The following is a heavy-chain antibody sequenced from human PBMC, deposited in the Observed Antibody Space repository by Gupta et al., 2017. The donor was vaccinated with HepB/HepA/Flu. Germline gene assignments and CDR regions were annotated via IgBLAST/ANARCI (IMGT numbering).Heavy chain of an antibody. CDR1: GFTLSDFV. CDR3: AKGTIGAQGALDG. Sequence: QVRVVESGGGVVQPGTSLRLSCSASGFTLSDFVIQWVSQAPGKGLEWVAMTSFDGSDKYFADSVQGRFTISRDNSKNTLYLQMGSLRPDDTAIYYCAKGTIGAQGALDGWGQGTMVTVSS. D-gene: IGHD4-17*01. CDR2: TSFDGSDK. J-gene: IGHJ3*01. V-gene: IGHV3-30*18.